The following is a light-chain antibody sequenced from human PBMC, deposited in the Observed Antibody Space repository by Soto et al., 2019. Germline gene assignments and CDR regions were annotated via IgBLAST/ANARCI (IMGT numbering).Light chain of an antibody. CDR3: QQYGSSPPT. CDR2: GAS. V-gene: IGKV3-20*01. Sequence: IVLTHSPGTLSLSPGERTTLSCRASQSISRYLAWYQQKPGQGPRLLIYGASSRATGTPDRFSGSGSGTDFTLTINRLEPEDFALYYCQQYGSSPPTFGHGTKVEIK. CDR1: QSISRY. J-gene: IGKJ1*01.